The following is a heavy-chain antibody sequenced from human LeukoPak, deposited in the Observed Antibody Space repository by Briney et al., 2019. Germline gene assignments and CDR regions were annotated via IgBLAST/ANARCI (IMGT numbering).Heavy chain of an antibody. CDR1: GGTFSSYA. CDR3: ARDGLTGYYIPFDY. V-gene: IGHV1-69*05. J-gene: IGHJ4*02. Sequence: ASVKVSCKASGGTFSSYAISWVRQAPGRGLEWMGRIIPIFGTANYAQKFQGRVTITTDESTSTAYMELSSLRSEDTAVYYCARDGLTGYYIPFDYWGQGTLVTVSS. D-gene: IGHD3-9*01. CDR2: IIPIFGTA.